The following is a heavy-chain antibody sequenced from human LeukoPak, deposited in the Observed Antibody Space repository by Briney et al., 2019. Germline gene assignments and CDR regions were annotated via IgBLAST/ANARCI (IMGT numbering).Heavy chain of an antibody. D-gene: IGHD6-25*01. V-gene: IGHV4-39*02. CDR2: VYCGRSP. CDR3: ARSSGTGTFSY. J-gene: IGHJ4*02. Sequence: ASETLSLTCTVSGDSISRSTYYWAWIRQPPGKGLEWIGSVYCGRSPYFNPSLESRATISVDTSKNHFSLKMSSVTAADTAVYCCARSSGTGTFSYWGQGTLVTVSS. CDR1: GDSISRSTYY.